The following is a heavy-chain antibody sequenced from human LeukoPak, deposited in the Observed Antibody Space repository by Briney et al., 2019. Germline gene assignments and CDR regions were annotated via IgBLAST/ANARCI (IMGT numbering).Heavy chain of an antibody. J-gene: IGHJ3*02. V-gene: IGHV3-23*01. CDR1: RFSSPAIA. Sequence: GGSLRPACAVYRFSSPAIAMGCVRQAPGKGLEWVSAISGSGGDTYYAEFVKGRFTISRDNSKNTLYLQMNSLRAEDTAVHYGVKERYCSAGSWCGWPAFDIWGQGTMVTVSS. D-gene: IGHD2-15*01. CDR3: VKERYCSAGSWCGWPAFDI. CDR2: ISGSGGDT.